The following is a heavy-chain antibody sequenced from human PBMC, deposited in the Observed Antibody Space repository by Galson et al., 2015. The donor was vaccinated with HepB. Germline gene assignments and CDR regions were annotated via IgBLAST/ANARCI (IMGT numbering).Heavy chain of an antibody. CDR2: IHSAGST. CDR3: AREDDAFDI. J-gene: IGHJ3*02. V-gene: IGHV3-53*01. CDR1: GFPVRNHY. Sequence: SLRLSCAISGFPVRNHYMSWVRQAPGKGLEWVSIIHSAGSTYYADSVKGRFTISRDYSKNTVFLQMNSLRAEDTAMYYCAREDDAFDIWGRGTMVTVSS.